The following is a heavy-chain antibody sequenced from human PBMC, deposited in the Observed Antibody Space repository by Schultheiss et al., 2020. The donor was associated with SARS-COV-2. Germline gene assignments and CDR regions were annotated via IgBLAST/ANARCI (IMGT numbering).Heavy chain of an antibody. V-gene: IGHV4-61*01. J-gene: IGHJ5*02. Sequence: SETLSLTCTVSGGSVSSGSYYWSWMRQPPGMGLEWIGYIYYSGSTYYNPSLKIRVTISVDTSKNQFSLKLSSVTAADTAVYYCARGAGGPGSYPSWGQGALVTVSS. CDR2: IYYSGST. CDR3: ARGAGGPGSYPS. CDR1: GGSVSSGSYY. D-gene: IGHD3-10*01.